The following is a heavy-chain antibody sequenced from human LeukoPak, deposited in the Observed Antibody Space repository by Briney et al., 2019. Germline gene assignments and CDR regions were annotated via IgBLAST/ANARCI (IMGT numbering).Heavy chain of an antibody. V-gene: IGHV3-21*01. CDR3: ARGLRDGYNPYDY. Sequence: GGSLRLSCAASGFTFSSYSMNWVRQAPGKGLEWVSSISSSSSYIYCADSVKGRFTISRDNAKNSLYLQMNSLRAEDTAVYYCARGLRDGYNPYDYWGQGTLVTVSS. D-gene: IGHD5-24*01. CDR2: ISSSSSYI. CDR1: GFTFSSYS. J-gene: IGHJ4*02.